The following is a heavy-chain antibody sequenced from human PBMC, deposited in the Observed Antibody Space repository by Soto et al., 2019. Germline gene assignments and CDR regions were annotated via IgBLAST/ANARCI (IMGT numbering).Heavy chain of an antibody. J-gene: IGHJ6*03. Sequence: GGSLRLSCAASGFTFSSYSMNWVRQAPGKGLEWVSYISSSSSTIYYADSVKGRFTISRDNAKNSLYLQMNSLRAEDTAVYYCARAVCSSTSCYEHYMDVWGKGTTVTVSS. D-gene: IGHD2-2*01. V-gene: IGHV3-48*01. CDR2: ISSSSSTI. CDR1: GFTFSSYS. CDR3: ARAVCSSTSCYEHYMDV.